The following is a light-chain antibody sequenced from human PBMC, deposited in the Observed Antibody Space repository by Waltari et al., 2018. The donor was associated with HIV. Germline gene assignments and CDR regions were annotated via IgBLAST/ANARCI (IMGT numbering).Light chain of an antibody. J-gene: IGLJ1*01. CDR3: AAWDDRMNGFYV. Sequence: QSVLTQPPSASGTPGQGVSISCSGSSYNIGTRTVKWFTPLPGTAPTLLIYNNNQRPSGVPDRFSGSKSGTSASLAISGLQSEDEADYYCAAWDDRMNGFYVFGTGTKVTVL. CDR1: SYNIGTRT. CDR2: NNN. V-gene: IGLV1-44*01.